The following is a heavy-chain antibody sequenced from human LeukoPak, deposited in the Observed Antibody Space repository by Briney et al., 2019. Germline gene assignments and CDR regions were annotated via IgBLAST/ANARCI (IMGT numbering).Heavy chain of an antibody. Sequence: SLRLSCAASGFTFDDYAMHWVRQAPGQGLEWVSGISWNSGSIGHADSVKGRFTISRDNAKNSLYLQMSSLRAEDTAVYYCARGRAQYCNGGSCYDAFDIWGQGTMVTVSS. J-gene: IGHJ3*02. CDR3: ARGRAQYCNGGSCYDAFDI. CDR2: ISWNSGSI. CDR1: GFTFDDYA. D-gene: IGHD2-15*01. V-gene: IGHV3-9*01.